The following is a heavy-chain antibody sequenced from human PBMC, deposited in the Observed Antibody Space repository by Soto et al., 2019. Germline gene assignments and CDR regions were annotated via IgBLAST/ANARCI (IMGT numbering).Heavy chain of an antibody. V-gene: IGHV4-34*01. CDR3: ARGGLTIYGSGSYYYYYYMDV. CDR2: INHSGST. J-gene: IGHJ6*03. CDR1: GGSFSGYY. Sequence: SETLSLTCAVYGGSFSGYYWSWIRQPPGKGLEWIGEINHSGSTNYNPSLKSRVTISVDTSKNQFSLKLSSVTAADTAVYYCARGGLTIYGSGSYYYYYYMDVWGKGTTVTVS. D-gene: IGHD3-10*01.